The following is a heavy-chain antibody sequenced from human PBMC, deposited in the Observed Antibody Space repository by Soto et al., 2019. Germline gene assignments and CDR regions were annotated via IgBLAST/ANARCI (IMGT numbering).Heavy chain of an antibody. V-gene: IGHV1-2*02. CDR2: INPNSGGT. CDR3: AIEGSNLSKYFQH. J-gene: IGHJ1*01. Sequence: PGQGLDWRGWINPNSGGTKYAQKFQGRVTMTRDTSISTDYMELNRLRSDDTAVYYCAIEGSNLSKYFQHWGEGNLVTGS. D-gene: IGHD1-26*01.